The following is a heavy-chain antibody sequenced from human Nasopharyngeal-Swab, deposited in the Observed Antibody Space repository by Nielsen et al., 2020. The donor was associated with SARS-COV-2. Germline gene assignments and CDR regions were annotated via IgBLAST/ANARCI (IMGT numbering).Heavy chain of an antibody. J-gene: IGHJ4*02. CDR2: ISSSSSYI. V-gene: IGHV3-21*01. D-gene: IGHD4-17*01. CDR3: ARGSGDYVSAIDY. Sequence: VRQAPGKGLEWVSSISSSSSYIYYADSVKGRFTISRDNAKNSLYLQMNSLRAEDTAVYYCARGSGDYVSAIDYWGQGTAVTVSS.